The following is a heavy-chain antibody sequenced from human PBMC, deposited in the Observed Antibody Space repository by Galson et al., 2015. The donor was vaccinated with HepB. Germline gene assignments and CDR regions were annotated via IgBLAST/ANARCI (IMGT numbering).Heavy chain of an antibody. Sequence: SLRLSCAASGFTFDDYAMHWVRQAPGKGLEWVSGISWNSGSIGYADSVKGRFTISRDNAKNSLYLQMNSLRAEDTALYYCAKDILSGSSEGYYYYGMDVWGQGTTVTVSS. D-gene: IGHD1-26*01. CDR1: GFTFDDYA. CDR2: ISWNSGSI. V-gene: IGHV3-9*01. CDR3: AKDILSGSSEGYYYYGMDV. J-gene: IGHJ6*02.